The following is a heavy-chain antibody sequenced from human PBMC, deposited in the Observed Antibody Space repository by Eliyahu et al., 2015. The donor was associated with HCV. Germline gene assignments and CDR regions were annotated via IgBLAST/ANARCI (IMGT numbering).Heavy chain of an antibody. CDR2: INHSGST. CDR3: ARLQTPPGIAAAGRKWKTFDY. D-gene: IGHD6-13*01. J-gene: IGHJ4*02. CDR1: GGSFSGYY. V-gene: IGHV4-34*01. Sequence: QVQLQQWGAGLLKPSETLSLTCAVYGGSFSGYYWSWIRQPPGKGLEWIGEINHSGSTNYNPSLKSRVTISVDTSKNQFSLKLSSVTAADTAVYYCARLQTPPGIAAAGRKWKTFDYWGQGTLVTVSS.